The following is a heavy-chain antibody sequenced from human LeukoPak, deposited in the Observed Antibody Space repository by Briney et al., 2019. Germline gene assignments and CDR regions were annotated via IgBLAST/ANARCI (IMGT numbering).Heavy chain of an antibody. V-gene: IGHV4-34*01. J-gene: IGHJ5*02. CDR2: INHSGST. CDR3: ARGPYSSSWYQPNWFDP. Sequence: PSETLSLTCAVYGGSFSGYYWSWIRQPPGKGLEGIGEINHSGSTNYNPSLKSRVTISVDTSKNQFSLKLSSVTAADTAVYYCARGPYSSSWYQPNWFDPWGQGTLVTVSS. CDR1: GGSFSGYY. D-gene: IGHD6-13*01.